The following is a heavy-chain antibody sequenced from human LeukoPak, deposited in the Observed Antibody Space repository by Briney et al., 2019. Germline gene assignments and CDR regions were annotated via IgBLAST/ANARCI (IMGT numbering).Heavy chain of an antibody. V-gene: IGHV1-46*01. J-gene: IGHJ6*03. CDR1: GYTFTSYY. D-gene: IGHD4-11*01. Sequence: ASVKVSCKASGYTFTSYYMHWVRQAPAQGLEWMGIINPSGGSTSYAQKFQGRVTITRDTSTSTVYMELSRLRSEDTAVNYCARETHDYSNYGLDYYYYYYMDVWGKGTTVTVSS. CDR3: ARETHDYSNYGLDYYYYYYMDV. CDR2: INPSGGST.